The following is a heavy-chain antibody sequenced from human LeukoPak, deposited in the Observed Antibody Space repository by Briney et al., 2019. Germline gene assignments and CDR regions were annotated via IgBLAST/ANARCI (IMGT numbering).Heavy chain of an antibody. V-gene: IGHV1-2*02. CDR3: ARGGYFDWLFGY. J-gene: IGHJ4*02. D-gene: IGHD3-9*01. Sequence: ASMKVSCKASGYTLTGYYMHWVRQAPGQGLEWMGWINPNSGGTNYAQKFQGRVTMTRDTSISTAYMELSRLRSDDTAVYYCARGGYFDWLFGYWGQGTLVTVSS. CDR2: INPNSGGT. CDR1: GYTLTGYY.